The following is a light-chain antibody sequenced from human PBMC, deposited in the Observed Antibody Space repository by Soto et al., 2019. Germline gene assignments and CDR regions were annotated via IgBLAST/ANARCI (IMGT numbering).Light chain of an antibody. V-gene: IGKV3-15*01. CDR3: QQYNSYSLT. CDR1: QSVSSN. CDR2: GAS. J-gene: IGKJ4*01. Sequence: EIVMTQSPATLSVSPGERATLSCRASQSVSSNLAWYQQKPGQAPSLLIYGASTRATGTPVRFSGSGSGTEFTLTISSLQPDDFATYYCQQYNSYSLTFGGGTKVDIK.